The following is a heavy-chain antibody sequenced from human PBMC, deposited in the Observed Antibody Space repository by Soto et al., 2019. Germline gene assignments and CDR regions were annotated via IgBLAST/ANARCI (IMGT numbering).Heavy chain of an antibody. Sequence: QLQLQESGSGLVKPSQTLSLTCAVSGGSISSGGYSWSWIRQPPGKGLDWIGYIYHSGSTYYNPSLKSRVTISVDRSKNQFSLKLSSVTAADTAVYYCASAGGLGAVAADYWGQGTLVTVSS. CDR1: GGSISSGGYS. CDR3: ASAGGLGAVAADY. D-gene: IGHD6-19*01. J-gene: IGHJ4*02. CDR2: IYHSGST. V-gene: IGHV4-30-2*01.